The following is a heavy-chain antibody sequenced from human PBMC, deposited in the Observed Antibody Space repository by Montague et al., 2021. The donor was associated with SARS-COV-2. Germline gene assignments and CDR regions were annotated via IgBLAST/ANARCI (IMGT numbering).Heavy chain of an antibody. D-gene: IGHD2-2*02. V-gene: IGHV3-30*04. J-gene: IGHJ4*02. Sequence: SLRLSCAASGFTFSSYSMHWVRQAPGKGLEWVAVISYDGSNKYYADSVKGRFTISRDNSKNTLYLQMNSLRAEDTAVYYCARGEGCSSTSCYTPAPLDYWGQGTLVTVSS. CDR2: ISYDGSNK. CDR1: GFTFSSYS. CDR3: ARGEGCSSTSCYTPAPLDY.